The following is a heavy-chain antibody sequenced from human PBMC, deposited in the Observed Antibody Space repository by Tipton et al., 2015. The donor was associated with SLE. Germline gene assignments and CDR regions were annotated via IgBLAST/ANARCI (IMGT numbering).Heavy chain of an antibody. CDR3: ARVSGSSPQVDY. V-gene: IGHV3-74*01. CDR2: INSDGSST. Sequence: SLRLSCAASGFTFSSYWMHWVRQAPGKGLVWVSRINSDGSSTSYADSVKGRFTISRDNAKNTLYLQMNSLRAEDTAVYYCARVSGSSPQVDYWGQGTLVTVSS. J-gene: IGHJ4*02. CDR1: GFTFSSYW. D-gene: IGHD6-6*01.